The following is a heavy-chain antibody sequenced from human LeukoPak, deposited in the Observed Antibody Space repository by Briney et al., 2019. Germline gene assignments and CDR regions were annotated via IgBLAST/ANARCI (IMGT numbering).Heavy chain of an antibody. CDR1: GGSISSSSYY. D-gene: IGHD6-13*01. CDR2: IYYSGST. CDR3: ARGDSSSWSNRLDY. V-gene: IGHV4-39*07. J-gene: IGHJ4*02. Sequence: SETLSLTCTVSGGSISSSSYYWGWIRQPPGKGLEWIGSIYYSGSTYYNPSLKSRVTISVDTSKNQFSLKLSSVTAADTAVYYCARGDSSSWSNRLDYWGQGTLVTVSS.